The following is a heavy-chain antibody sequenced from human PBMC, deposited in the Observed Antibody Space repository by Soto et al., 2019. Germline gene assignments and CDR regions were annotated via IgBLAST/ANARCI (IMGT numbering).Heavy chain of an antibody. D-gene: IGHD2-15*01. V-gene: IGHV3-23*01. Sequence: PWGSLRLPCATSGFSFSTYAMTWVRHAPGKGMEWVSTFNGNGGGTYYADSVHGRFTISRDNSKNTLYLQVDSLRTEDTEPYYSAKDKALHWCDPWGQGTVVNVSS. CDR2: FNGNGGGT. CDR3: AKDKALHWCDP. J-gene: IGHJ5*02. CDR1: GFSFSTYA.